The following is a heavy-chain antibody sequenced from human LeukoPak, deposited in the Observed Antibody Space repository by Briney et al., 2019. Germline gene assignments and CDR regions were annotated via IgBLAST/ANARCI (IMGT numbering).Heavy chain of an antibody. J-gene: IGHJ4*02. CDR2: ISGSGGST. CDR1: GFTFGSYA. Sequence: GGSLRLSCAASGFTFGSYAMSWVRQAPGKGLEWVSAISGSGGSTYYADSVKGRFTISRDNSKNTLYLQMNSLRAEDTAVYYCAKDHVTMVRGVINDYFDYWGQGTLVTVSS. D-gene: IGHD3-10*01. CDR3: AKDHVTMVRGVINDYFDY. V-gene: IGHV3-23*01.